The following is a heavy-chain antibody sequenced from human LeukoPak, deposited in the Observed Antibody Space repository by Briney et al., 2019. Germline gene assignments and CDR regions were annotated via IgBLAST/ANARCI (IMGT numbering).Heavy chain of an antibody. D-gene: IGHD3-10*02. CDR1: GFTFSSYW. Sequence: PGGSLRLSCAASGFTFSSYWMSWVRQAPGKGLEWVSSISSSSTYIYYADSMKGRFTISRDNAKNLLYLQMNSLRAEDTAVYYCAELGITMIGGVWGKGTTVTISS. V-gene: IGHV3-21*01. CDR3: AELGITMIGGV. CDR2: ISSSSTYI. J-gene: IGHJ6*04.